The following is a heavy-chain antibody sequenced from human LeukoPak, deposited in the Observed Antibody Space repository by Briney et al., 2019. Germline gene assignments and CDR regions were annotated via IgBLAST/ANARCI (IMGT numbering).Heavy chain of an antibody. V-gene: IGHV1-2*04. CDR2: NNPNSGDT. Sequence: ASVRVSCKASGYTFAGYFIHWVRQAPGQGLEWMGRNNPNSGDTEYAPKFQGWVTMTRDTSISTAYVEVRRLISDDTAVYYCARDLASTSNWEFDYWGQGTLVIVSS. CDR3: ARDLASTSNWEFDY. J-gene: IGHJ4*02. D-gene: IGHD1-26*01. CDR1: GYTFAGYF.